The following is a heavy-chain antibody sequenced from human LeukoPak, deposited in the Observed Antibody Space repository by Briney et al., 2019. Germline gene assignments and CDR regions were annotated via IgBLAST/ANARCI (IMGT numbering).Heavy chain of an antibody. CDR2: ISGYNGNA. CDR1: GYTFTTHG. CDR3: ARRAPGAIDY. V-gene: IGHV1-18*01. J-gene: IGHJ4*02. Sequence: GASVNVSCKASGYTFTTHGISWVRQAPGQGLEWMGWISGYNGNAHYAQKFQGRVTMTTDTSTTTAYMEVRSLRSDDTAVYYCARRAPGAIDYWGQGTPVTVSS. D-gene: IGHD6-13*01.